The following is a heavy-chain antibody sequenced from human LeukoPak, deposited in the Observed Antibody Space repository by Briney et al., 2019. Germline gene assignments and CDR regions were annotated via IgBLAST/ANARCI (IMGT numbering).Heavy chain of an antibody. CDR1: GYSISSGYY. V-gene: IGHV4-38-2*02. Sequence: SETLSLTCTVSGYSISSGYYWGWIRQPPGKGLEWIGSIYHSGSTYYNPSLKSRVTISVDTSKNQFSLKLSSVTAADTAVYFCANGQQDPDYYMDVWGKGTTVTVSS. D-gene: IGHD6-13*01. CDR3: ANGQQDPDYYMDV. CDR2: IYHSGST. J-gene: IGHJ6*03.